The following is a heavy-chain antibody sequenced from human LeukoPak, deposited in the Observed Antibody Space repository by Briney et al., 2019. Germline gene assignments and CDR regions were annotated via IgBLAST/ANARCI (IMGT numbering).Heavy chain of an antibody. V-gene: IGHV4-39*01. J-gene: IGHJ6*03. Sequence: SETLSLTCTVSGGSISSSSYYWGWIRQPPGKGLEWIGSIYYSGSTYYNPSLKSRGTISVDTSKNQFSLKLSSVTAADTAVYYCARAKKTYDFWSGSNYYYYYMDVWGKGTTVTVSS. D-gene: IGHD3-3*01. CDR2: IYYSGST. CDR1: GGSISSSSYY. CDR3: ARAKKTYDFWSGSNYYYYYMDV.